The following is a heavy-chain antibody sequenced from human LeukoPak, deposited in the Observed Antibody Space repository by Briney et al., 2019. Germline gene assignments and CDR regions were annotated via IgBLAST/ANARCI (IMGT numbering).Heavy chain of an antibody. Sequence: ASLRVSSTASGYTFTVYYMHWVRQAPGQGLEWMGWIDPNSGGTNYAQKFQGRVTMTRDTSISTAYMELSRLRSDDTAVYYCARDSSDYWGQGTLVTVSS. J-gene: IGHJ4*02. CDR1: GYTFTVYY. V-gene: IGHV1-2*02. CDR3: ARDSSDY. CDR2: IDPNSGGT.